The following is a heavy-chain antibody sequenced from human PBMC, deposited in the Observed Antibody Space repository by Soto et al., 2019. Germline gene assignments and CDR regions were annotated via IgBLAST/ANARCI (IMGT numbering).Heavy chain of an antibody. V-gene: IGHV1-18*01. CDR1: GYTFTSYG. CDR3: ARDRPRWGSYRNYYFDY. CDR2: ISAYNGNT. Sequence: GASVKVSCKASGYTFTSYGISWVRQAPGQGLEWMGWISAYNGNTNYAQKLQGRVTMTTDTSTSTAYMELRSLRSDDTAVYYCARDRPRWGSYRNYYFDYWGQGTLVTVSS. J-gene: IGHJ4*02. D-gene: IGHD3-16*02.